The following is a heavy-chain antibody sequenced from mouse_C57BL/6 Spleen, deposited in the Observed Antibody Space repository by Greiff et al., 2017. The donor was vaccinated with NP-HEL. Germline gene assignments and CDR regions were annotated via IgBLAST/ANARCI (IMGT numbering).Heavy chain of an antibody. J-gene: IGHJ4*01. CDR1: GYTFTSYW. CDR3: ARCTYYYGSSYEAMDY. V-gene: IGHV1-53*01. D-gene: IGHD1-1*01. CDR2: INPSNGGT. Sequence: QVQLQQPGTELVKPGASVKLSCKASGYTFTSYWMHWVKQRPGQGLEWIGNINPSNGGTNYNEKFKSKATLTVDKSSSTAYMQLSSLTSEDSAVYYCARCTYYYGSSYEAMDYWGQGTSVTVSS.